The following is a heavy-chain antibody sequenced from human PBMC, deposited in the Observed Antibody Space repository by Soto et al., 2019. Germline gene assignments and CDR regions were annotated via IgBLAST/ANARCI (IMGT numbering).Heavy chain of an antibody. CDR3: ARASYCGGDCYSPFDY. CDR1: GYTFTSYY. Sequence: ASGKVSCKASGYTFTSYYMHWVRQAPGQGLEWMGIINPSGGSTSYAQKFQGRVTMTRDTSTSTVYMELSSLRSEDTAVYYCARASYCGGDCYSPFDYWGQGTLVTVSS. V-gene: IGHV1-46*03. J-gene: IGHJ4*02. CDR2: INPSGGST. D-gene: IGHD2-21*02.